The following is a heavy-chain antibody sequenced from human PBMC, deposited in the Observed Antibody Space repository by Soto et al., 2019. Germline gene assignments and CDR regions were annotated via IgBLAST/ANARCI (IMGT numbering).Heavy chain of an antibody. D-gene: IGHD3-22*01. Sequence: SVKVSFKASGGTFRSYAISWVRQAPGQGLEWMGGIIPIFGTANYAQKFQGRVTITADESTSTAYMELSSLRSEDTAVYYCARDRMGYYYDSSGYYSPPSFDYWGQGTRVTVSS. CDR1: GGTFRSYA. V-gene: IGHV1-69*13. CDR2: IIPIFGTA. J-gene: IGHJ4*02. CDR3: ARDRMGYYYDSSGYYSPPSFDY.